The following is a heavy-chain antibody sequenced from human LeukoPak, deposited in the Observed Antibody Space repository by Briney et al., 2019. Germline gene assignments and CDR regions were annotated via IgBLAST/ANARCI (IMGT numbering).Heavy chain of an antibody. CDR2: ISSSGSTI. Sequence: GGSLRLSCAASGFTFSDYYMSWIRQAPGKGLEWVSYISSSGSTIYYADSVKGRFTTSRDNAKNSLYLQMNSLRAEDTAVYYCARDKGLVVRGELLFDYWGQGTLVTVSS. CDR1: GFTFSDYY. J-gene: IGHJ4*02. D-gene: IGHD3-10*01. V-gene: IGHV3-11*04. CDR3: ARDKGLVVRGELLFDY.